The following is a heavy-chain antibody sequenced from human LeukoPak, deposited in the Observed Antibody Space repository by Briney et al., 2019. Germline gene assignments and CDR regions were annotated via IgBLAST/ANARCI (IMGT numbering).Heavy chain of an antibody. CDR1: GFTFSSYS. V-gene: IGHV3-21*04. CDR3: ARDGLTTVVTHDYYYMDV. Sequence: GGSLRLSCAASGFTFSSYSMNWGRQAPGKGLEWVSSISSSSSYIYYADSVKGRFTISRDNAKNSLYLQMNSLRAEDPAVYYCARDGLTTVVTHDYYYMDVWGKGTTVTVSS. D-gene: IGHD4-23*01. J-gene: IGHJ6*03. CDR2: ISSSSSYI.